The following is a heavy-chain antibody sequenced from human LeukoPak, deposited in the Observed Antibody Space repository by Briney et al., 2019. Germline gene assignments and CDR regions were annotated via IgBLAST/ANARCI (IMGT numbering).Heavy chain of an antibody. CDR3: ARDYVWGSHEPDY. J-gene: IGHJ4*02. V-gene: IGHV3-7*01. Sequence: PGGSLRLSCAASGFILITHWMSWFRQAPGRGREWLGNIKEDGSEKYYLDSVRGRFTISRDNAKNSLYLQMNSLRAEDSALYYCARDYVWGSHEPDYWGQGTLVTVSS. CDR1: GFILITHW. D-gene: IGHD3-16*01. CDR2: IKEDGSEK.